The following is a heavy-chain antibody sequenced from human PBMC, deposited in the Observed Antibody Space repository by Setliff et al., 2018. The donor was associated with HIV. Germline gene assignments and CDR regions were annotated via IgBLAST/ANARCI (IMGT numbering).Heavy chain of an antibody. CDR2: ISNSGSTI. Sequence: PGGSLRLSCAASGFTFSSYEMNWVRQAPGKGLEWVSYISNSGSTIYYADSVKGRFTISRDNAKNSLYLQMNSLRAEDTAVYYCARDCVAVAGTGPDAFDIWGRGTKVTVS. CDR1: GFTFSSYE. V-gene: IGHV3-48*03. D-gene: IGHD6-19*01. CDR3: ARDCVAVAGTGPDAFDI. J-gene: IGHJ3*02.